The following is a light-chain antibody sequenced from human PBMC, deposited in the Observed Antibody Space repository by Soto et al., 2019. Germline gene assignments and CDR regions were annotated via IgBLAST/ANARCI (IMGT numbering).Light chain of an antibody. J-gene: IGKJ5*01. CDR1: QSVSNNY. CDR2: GAS. V-gene: IGKV3-20*01. Sequence: EIVMTQSPATLSVSPGARATLSCRASQSVSNNYLAWYQQKPGQAPRLLIYGASNRATGIPDRFSGSGSGTDFTLTISRLEPEDFAVYFCQQYETSPITFGQGTRLEIK. CDR3: QQYETSPIT.